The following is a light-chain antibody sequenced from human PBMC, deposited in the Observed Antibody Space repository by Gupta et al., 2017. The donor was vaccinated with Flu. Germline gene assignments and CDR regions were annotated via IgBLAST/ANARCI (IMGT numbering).Light chain of an antibody. J-gene: IGKJ4*01. CDR2: KVS. CDR1: QSLVYSDVNTY. Sequence: DVVMTQYPLYLPVTLGQPASIACRSSQSLVYSDVNTYLNWFQQRPGQAPRCLIYKVSNRESGVPDRFSGSGSGTDFTLNISRVEAEDFGIYYCMQSTNWPLTFGRGTKVEIK. CDR3: MQSTNWPLT. V-gene: IGKV2-30*01.